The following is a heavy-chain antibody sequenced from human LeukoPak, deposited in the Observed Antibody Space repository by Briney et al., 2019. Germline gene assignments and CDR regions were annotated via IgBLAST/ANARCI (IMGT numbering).Heavy chain of an antibody. CDR1: GFTFSSYW. CDR3: ARVAVAVSWLVYYYYYMDV. D-gene: IGHD6-19*01. J-gene: IGHJ6*03. Sequence: GGSLRLSCAASGFTFSSYWMSWVRQAPGKGLEWVAVISYDGSNKYYADSVKGRFTISRDNSKNTLYLQMNSLRAEDTAVYYCARVAVAVSWLVYYYYYMDVWGKGTTVTVSS. V-gene: IGHV3-30*03. CDR2: ISYDGSNK.